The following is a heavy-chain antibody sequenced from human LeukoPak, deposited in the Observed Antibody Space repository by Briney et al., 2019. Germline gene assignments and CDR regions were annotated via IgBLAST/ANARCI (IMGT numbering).Heavy chain of an antibody. D-gene: IGHD3-3*01. CDR1: GFTFSSYA. V-gene: IGHV3-23*01. CDR3: AKRNSITIFGVVYYYMDV. Sequence: PGGSLRLSCAASGFTFSSYAMRWVRQAPGKGLEWVSTISGSGDSTYYAASVKGRFTISRDNSKNTLYLQMNSLRAEDTAVYYCAKRNSITIFGVVYYYMDVWGKGTTVTVSS. CDR2: ISGSGDST. J-gene: IGHJ6*03.